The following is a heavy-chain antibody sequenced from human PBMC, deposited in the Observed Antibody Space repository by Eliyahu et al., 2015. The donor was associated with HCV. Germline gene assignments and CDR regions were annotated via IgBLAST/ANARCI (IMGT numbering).Heavy chain of an antibody. D-gene: IGHD3-3*01. J-gene: IGHJ4*02. CDR3: VRSFGIVNYFDS. Sequence: EVQLVESGGGLVTPGGSLXLSCLAXGFTFSNAWMWWXRQAPGKGLGXVGRIKTKAEGETTHYAAPVTGRFTISRDDSKDTLDLLMNSLKAEDTAVYYCVRSFGIVNYFDSWDQGTLVTVSS. CDR2: IKTKAEGETT. CDR1: GFTFSNAW. V-gene: IGHV3-15*01.